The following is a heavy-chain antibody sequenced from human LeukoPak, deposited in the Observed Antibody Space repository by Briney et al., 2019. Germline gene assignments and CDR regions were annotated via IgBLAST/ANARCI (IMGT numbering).Heavy chain of an antibody. V-gene: IGHV7-4-1*02. J-gene: IGHJ5*02. D-gene: IGHD2-15*01. CDR2: INTNTGNP. CDR1: GYAFPTYA. Sequence: ASVKVSCKTSGYAFPTYAINWVRQAPGQGLEWMGSINTNTGNPTYAQGFTGRFVFSLDTSVSTAYLQISSLKAEDTAVYYCARSRLRGGRFNWFDPWGQGTLVTVSS. CDR3: ARSRLRGGRFNWFDP.